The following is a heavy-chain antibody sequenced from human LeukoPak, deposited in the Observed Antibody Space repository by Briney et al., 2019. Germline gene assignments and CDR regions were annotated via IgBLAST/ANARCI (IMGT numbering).Heavy chain of an antibody. V-gene: IGHV3-64D*06. CDR1: GFTFSSYA. CDR2: ISSNGGST. CDR3: VKGGEQWLAGAFDI. J-gene: IGHJ3*02. Sequence: GGSLRLSCSASGFTFSSYAMHWVRQAPGKGLEYVSAISSNGGSTYYADSVKGRFTISRDNSKNTLYLQMSSLRAEDTAVYYCVKGGEQWLAGAFDIWGQGTMVTVSS. D-gene: IGHD6-19*01.